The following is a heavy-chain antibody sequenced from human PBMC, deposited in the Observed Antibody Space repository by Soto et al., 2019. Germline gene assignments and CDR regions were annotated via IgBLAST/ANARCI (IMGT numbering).Heavy chain of an antibody. V-gene: IGHV1-18*01. CDR3: ARLTMAQDAFDI. CDR2: ISAYNGKT. J-gene: IGHJ3*02. CDR1: GYTFTSYG. D-gene: IGHD3-10*01. Sequence: QVQLEQSGAEVKKPGASVKVSCKASGYTFTSYGISWVRQAPGQGLEWMGWISAYNGKTNYAQKLQGRITRNTDTSTNQAYQPPRCLRADETAVFYCARLTMAQDAFDIWGQGTMVTVSS.